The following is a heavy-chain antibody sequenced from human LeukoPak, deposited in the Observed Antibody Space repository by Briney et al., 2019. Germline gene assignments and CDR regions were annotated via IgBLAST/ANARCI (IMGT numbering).Heavy chain of an antibody. CDR2: IYYSGTT. D-gene: IGHD4-17*01. CDR3: ARSGTVTTWNY. V-gene: IGHV4-31*03. Sequence: PSQTLSLTCTVSGGSISSGGYYWSWIRQHPGKGLERIGCIYYSGTTYYHPSLTSRVAISVDTSKNQFSLKLSSVTAADTAVYYCARSGTVTTWNYWGQGTLVTVSS. J-gene: IGHJ4*02. CDR1: GGSISSGGYY.